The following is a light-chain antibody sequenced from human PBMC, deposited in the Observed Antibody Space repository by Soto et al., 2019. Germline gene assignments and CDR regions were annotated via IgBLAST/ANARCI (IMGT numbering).Light chain of an antibody. CDR2: EVS. Sequence: QSVLTQPASVSGSPGQSITISCTGTTSDVGDYNYVSWYQQHQCKVPKVLIYEVSNRPSGVSYRFSGSKSGNTASLTISGLQAEDEASYHCFSYTTSSAPYVFGTGTKVTVL. CDR3: FSYTTSSAPYV. V-gene: IGLV2-14*01. CDR1: TSDVGDYNY. J-gene: IGLJ1*01.